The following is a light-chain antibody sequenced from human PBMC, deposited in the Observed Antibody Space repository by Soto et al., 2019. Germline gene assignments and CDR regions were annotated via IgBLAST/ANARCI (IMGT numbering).Light chain of an antibody. CDR3: QSCDSSLSGSGV. CDR2: RNT. J-gene: IGLJ1*01. V-gene: IGLV1-40*01. CDR1: SSNIGAGYD. Sequence: QSVLTQPPSVSWAPGQRVTISCTGSSSNIGAGYDVHWYQQLPGTAPKLLIYRNTNRPSGVPDRFSGSKSGTSASLAITGLQAEDEADYYCQSCDSSLSGSGVFGTGTKVTV.